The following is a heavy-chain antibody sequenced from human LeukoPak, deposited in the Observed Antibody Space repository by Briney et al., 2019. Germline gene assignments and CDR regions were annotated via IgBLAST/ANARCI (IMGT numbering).Heavy chain of an antibody. V-gene: IGHV1-18*01. CDR3: ARGIIGYYFDY. CDR1: GYTFTIYG. J-gene: IGHJ4*02. Sequence: GASVKDSCKTSGYTFTIYGISWVRQAPGQGLEWMGLISAYGNTNYAQNLQGRVTMTTDTSTSTAYMELRSLRSDDTAVYYCARGIIGYYFDYWGQGTLVTVSS. D-gene: IGHD2-15*01. CDR2: ISAYGNT.